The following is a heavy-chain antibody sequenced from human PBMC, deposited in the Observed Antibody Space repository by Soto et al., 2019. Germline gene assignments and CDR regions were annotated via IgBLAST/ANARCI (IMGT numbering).Heavy chain of an antibody. CDR3: ALRGMAVVPEY. Sequence: QVQLQESGPGLVKPSETLSLTCAVSGDSISSYYCMWIRQPPGKGLESIGYLYYGRSANYNPSLKSPVTLSVDTSSNQCSLTLSSMTAADTAVYYCALRGMAVVPEYWGQGTLVTVSS. D-gene: IGHD3-22*01. V-gene: IGHV4-59*01. J-gene: IGHJ4*02. CDR1: GDSISSYY. CDR2: LYYGRSA.